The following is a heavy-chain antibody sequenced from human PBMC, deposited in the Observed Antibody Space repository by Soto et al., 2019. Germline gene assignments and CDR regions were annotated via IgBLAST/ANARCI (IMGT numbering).Heavy chain of an antibody. Sequence: EVQLVESGGGLVKPGGSLRLTCAASGFSFSSYSMNWVRQAPGKGLEWVSSISSSSVYIYYADSVRGRFTISRDNAKNSLYLQMNGLRDEDTAVYYCARVEHCTNGVCNEYDYWGQGTLVTVSS. D-gene: IGHD2-8*01. CDR2: ISSSSVYI. V-gene: IGHV3-21*01. J-gene: IGHJ4*02. CDR3: ARVEHCTNGVCNEYDY. CDR1: GFSFSSYS.